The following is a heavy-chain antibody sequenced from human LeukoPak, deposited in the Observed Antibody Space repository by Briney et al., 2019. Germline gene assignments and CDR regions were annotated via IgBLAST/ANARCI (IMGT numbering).Heavy chain of an antibody. Sequence: GGSLRLSCAASGFTLSNYDMNWVRQAPGKGLEWVSSISTGSRYIYYTDSLRGRFTISRDAAKNTLYLQMNSLRAEDTAVYYCARADCSSSTCYLRRSWFDPWGQGTLVTASS. CDR1: GFTLSNYD. CDR3: ARADCSSSTCYLRRSWFDP. J-gene: IGHJ5*02. D-gene: IGHD2-2*01. V-gene: IGHV3-21*06. CDR2: ISTGSRYI.